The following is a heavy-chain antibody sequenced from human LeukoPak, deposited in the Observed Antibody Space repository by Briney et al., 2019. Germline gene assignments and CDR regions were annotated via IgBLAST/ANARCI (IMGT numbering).Heavy chain of an antibody. CDR2: IDWDDDE. CDR3: ARMIGDAGDDAFDI. V-gene: IGHV2-70*11. Sequence: SGPTLVNPTQTLTLTCTFTGFSLTTTGVCMNWIRQPPGKAPEWLARIDWDDDEYYSTSLKTRLTISKDTSKNRVVLTMTNMAPVDTATYYCARMIGDAGDDAFDIWGQGTMVTVSS. D-gene: IGHD5-24*01. CDR1: GFSLTTTGVC. J-gene: IGHJ3*02.